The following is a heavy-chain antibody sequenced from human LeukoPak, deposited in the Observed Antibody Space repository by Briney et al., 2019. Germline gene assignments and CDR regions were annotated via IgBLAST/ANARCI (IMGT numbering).Heavy chain of an antibody. J-gene: IGHJ5*02. D-gene: IGHD6-13*01. CDR2: IIPIFGTA. V-gene: IGHV1-69*05. CDR3: ARRSIAAALSWFDP. CDR1: GGTFSSYA. Sequence: GASVTVSCKASGGTFSSYAISWVRQAPGQGLEWMGGIIPIFGTANYAQKFQGRVTITTDESTSTAYMELSSLRSEDTAVYYCARRSIAAALSWFDPWGQGTLVTVSS.